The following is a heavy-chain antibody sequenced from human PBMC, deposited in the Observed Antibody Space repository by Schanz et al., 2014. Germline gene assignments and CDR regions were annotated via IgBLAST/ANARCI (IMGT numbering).Heavy chain of an antibody. CDR1: GFTLSNSD. D-gene: IGHD5-18*01. CDR3: AGWTHWHLHY. J-gene: IGHJ4*02. CDR2: IGYLGYT. V-gene: IGHV3-13*01. Sequence: VQLLESGGGLVQPGGSLRLSCAASGFTLSNSDMHWVRQGTGKGLEWVSTIGYLGYTYYPDSVRGRFTGSKDRGHNSLYLQMNSLRAADTAVYYCAGWTHWHLHYWGQGALVTVSS.